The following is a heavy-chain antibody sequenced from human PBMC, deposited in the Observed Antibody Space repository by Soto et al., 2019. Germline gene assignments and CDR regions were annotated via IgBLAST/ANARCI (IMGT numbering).Heavy chain of an antibody. D-gene: IGHD3-10*01. Sequence: ASVKVSCKASGYTFASYAISWMRQAPGQRLEWMGWINAGNGNTKYSQKFQGRVTITRDTSASTAYMELSSLRSEDTAVYYCARGGPPIDYWGQGTLVTVSS. CDR3: ARGGPPIDY. CDR1: GYTFASYA. V-gene: IGHV1-3*01. CDR2: INAGNGNT. J-gene: IGHJ4*02.